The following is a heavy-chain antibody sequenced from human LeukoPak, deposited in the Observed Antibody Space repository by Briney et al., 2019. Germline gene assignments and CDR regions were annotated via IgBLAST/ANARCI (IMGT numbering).Heavy chain of an antibody. D-gene: IGHD6-19*01. Sequence: GGSLRLSCVASGFSLSSYSMNWVRQAPGKGLEWVSVIFNGGTTKNADSVEGRFTISRDNSENTLYLQMNSLRDEDTAVYFCARASQWLAFDYWGQGSLVTVSS. CDR2: IFNGGTT. V-gene: IGHV3-66*01. J-gene: IGHJ4*02. CDR1: GFSLSSYS. CDR3: ARASQWLAFDY.